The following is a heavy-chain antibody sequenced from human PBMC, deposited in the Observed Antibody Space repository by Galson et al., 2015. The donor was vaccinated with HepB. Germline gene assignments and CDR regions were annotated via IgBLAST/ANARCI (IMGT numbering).Heavy chain of an antibody. J-gene: IGHJ4*02. CDR2: ISYDGNNK. D-gene: IGHD6-19*01. CDR3: VKGGRGYMAVAGSAY. CDR1: GFSFSTYA. Sequence: SLRLSCAASGFSFSTYAMHWVRQSPGKGLDWVAVISYDGNNKYYADSVKGRFTISRDNSMNTLYLQMNSLRTEDTAVYYCVKGGRGYMAVAGSAYWGQGTLVTVSS. V-gene: IGHV3-30*18.